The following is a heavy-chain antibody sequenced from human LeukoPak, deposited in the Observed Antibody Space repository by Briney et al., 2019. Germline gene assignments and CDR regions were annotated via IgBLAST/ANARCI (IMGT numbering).Heavy chain of an antibody. Sequence: GGSLRLSCAASGFTFDDYAMHWVRQAPGKGLEWVSGISWNSGSIGYADSVKGRFTISRDNAKNSLYLQMNSLRAEDMALYYCAKGGGYSGYDHNAIDYWGQGTLVTVSS. CDR1: GFTFDDYA. V-gene: IGHV3-9*03. D-gene: IGHD5-12*01. J-gene: IGHJ4*02. CDR2: ISWNSGSI. CDR3: AKGGGYSGYDHNAIDY.